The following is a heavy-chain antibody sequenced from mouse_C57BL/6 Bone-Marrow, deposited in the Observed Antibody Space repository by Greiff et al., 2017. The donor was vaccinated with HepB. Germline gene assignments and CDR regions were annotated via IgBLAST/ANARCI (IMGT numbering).Heavy chain of an antibody. J-gene: IGHJ4*01. V-gene: IGHV1-81*01. CDR3: ARQEIITTVVATYYAMDY. Sequence: VQLQQSGAELARPGASVKLSCKASGYTFTSYGISWVKQRTGQGLEWIGEIYPRSGNTYYNEKFKGKATLTADKSSSTAYIELRSLTSEDSAVYYCARQEIITTVVATYYAMDYWGQGTSVTVSS. D-gene: IGHD1-1*01. CDR1: GYTFTSYG. CDR2: IYPRSGNT.